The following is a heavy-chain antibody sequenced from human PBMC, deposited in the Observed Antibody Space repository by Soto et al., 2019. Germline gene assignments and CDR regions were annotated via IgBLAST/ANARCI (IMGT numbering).Heavy chain of an antibody. CDR1: GFTFSSYA. J-gene: IGHJ4*02. D-gene: IGHD2-8*01. CDR3: AKEWSDARNREKCGLVDY. Sequence: EVQLLESGGGLVQPGGSLRLSCAASGFTFSSYAMAWVRQAPGKGLEWVSTIRASGTSTYYADSVEGRFSISRDNSKNTLYLQMNSLRAEDTAVYYCAKEWSDARNREKCGLVDYWGQGALVTVSS. CDR2: IRASGTST. V-gene: IGHV3-23*01.